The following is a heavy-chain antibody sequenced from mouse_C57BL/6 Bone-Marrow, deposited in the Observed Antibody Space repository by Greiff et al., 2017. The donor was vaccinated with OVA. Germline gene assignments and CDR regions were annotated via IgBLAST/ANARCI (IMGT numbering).Heavy chain of an antibody. CDR3: AQDYYYGSSWDWYFDV. J-gene: IGHJ1*03. CDR1: GFNIKDYY. V-gene: IGHV14-2*01. Sequence: VQLKESGAELVKPGASVKLSCTASGFNIKDYYMHWVKQRTEQGLEWIGRIDPEDGETKYAPKFQGKATITADTSSNTAYLQRSSLTSEDTAVYYGAQDYYYGSSWDWYFDVWGTGTTVTVSS. CDR2: IDPEDGET. D-gene: IGHD1-1*01.